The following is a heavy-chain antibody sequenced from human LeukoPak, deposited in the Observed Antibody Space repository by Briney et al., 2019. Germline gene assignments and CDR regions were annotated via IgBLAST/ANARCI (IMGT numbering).Heavy chain of an antibody. CDR1: GGSISSYY. D-gene: IGHD1-26*01. CDR2: IYYSGST. Sequence: SETLSLTCTVSGGSISSYYWSWIRQPPGKGLEWIGYIYYSGSTNYNPSLKSRVTMSVDTSKNQFSLKLSSVTAADTAVYYCARAMESGSYHPYDYWGQGTLVTVSS. CDR3: ARAMESGSYHPYDY. V-gene: IGHV4-59*01. J-gene: IGHJ4*02.